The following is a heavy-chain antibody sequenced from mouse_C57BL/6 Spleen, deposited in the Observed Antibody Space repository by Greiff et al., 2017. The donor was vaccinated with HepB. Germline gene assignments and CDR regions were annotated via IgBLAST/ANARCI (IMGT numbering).Heavy chain of an antibody. CDR3: ARDYGLSGSNYVWFAY. J-gene: IGHJ3*01. V-gene: IGHV5-4*01. CDR2: ISDGGSYT. Sequence: DVMLVESGGGLVKPGGSLKLSCAASGFTFSSYAMSWVRQTPEKRLEWVATISDGGSYTYYPDNVKGRFTISRDNAKNNLYLQMSHLKSEDTAMYYCARDYGLSGSNYVWFAYWGQGTLVTVSA. D-gene: IGHD2-5*01. CDR1: GFTFSSYA.